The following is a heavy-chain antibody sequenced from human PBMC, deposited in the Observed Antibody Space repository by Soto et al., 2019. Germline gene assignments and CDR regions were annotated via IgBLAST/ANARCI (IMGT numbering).Heavy chain of an antibody. CDR3: AREIRRIAARRVYYYGMDV. CDR2: LYYSGST. CDR1: GGSISSGDYY. V-gene: IGHV4-30-4*01. Sequence: QVQLQESGPGLVKPSQTLSLTCPVSGGSISSGDYYWSWIRQPPGKGLEWIGYLYYSGSTYYNPSLKSRVTISVDTSKNQFSLKLSSGTASNTAVYYCAREIRRIAARRVYYYGMDVWGQGTTVTVSS. D-gene: IGHD6-6*01. J-gene: IGHJ6*02.